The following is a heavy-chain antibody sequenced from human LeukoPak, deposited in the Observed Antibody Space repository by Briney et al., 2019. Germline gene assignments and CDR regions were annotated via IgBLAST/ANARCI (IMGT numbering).Heavy chain of an antibody. V-gene: IGHV4-4*07. CDR3: ARELIGGGLEYNWFDP. D-gene: IGHD2-15*01. J-gene: IGHJ5*02. CDR2: IYTSGST. CDR1: GGSISSYY. Sequence: PSETLSLTCTVSGGSISSYYWSWIRQPAGKGLEWIGRIYTSGSTNYNPSLKSRVTMSVDTSKNQFSLKLSSVTAADTAVYYCARELIGGGLEYNWFDPWGQGTLVTVSS.